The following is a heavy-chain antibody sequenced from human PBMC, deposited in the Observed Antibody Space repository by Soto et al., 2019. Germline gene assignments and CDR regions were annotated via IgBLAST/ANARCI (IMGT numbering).Heavy chain of an antibody. J-gene: IGHJ4*02. V-gene: IGHV2-5*02. Sequence: QITLKESGPPLVKPTQTLTLTCTFSGFSLSASGVGVGWIRQPPGKALEWLAIIYWDDAKHYSPSLKSSLTITKDTPKNQVVLTKTNMDPVDTATYYWAHKGGGDRILDYWGQGTLVTVSS. D-gene: IGHD3-16*01. CDR1: GFSLSASGVG. CDR3: AHKGGGDRILDY. CDR2: IYWDDAK.